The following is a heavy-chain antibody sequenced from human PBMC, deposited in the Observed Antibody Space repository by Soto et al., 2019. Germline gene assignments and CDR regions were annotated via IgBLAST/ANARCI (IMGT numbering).Heavy chain of an antibody. V-gene: IGHV3-23*01. J-gene: IGHJ4*02. D-gene: IGHD1-26*01. CDR3: AKDQVGATLFDY. Sequence: GGSLRLSCAASGFTFSSYAMSWVRRAPGKGLEWVSAISGSGGSTYYADSVKGRFTISRDNSKNTLYLQMNSLGAEDTAVYYCAKDQVGATLFDYWGQGTLVTVSS. CDR1: GFTFSSYA. CDR2: ISGSGGST.